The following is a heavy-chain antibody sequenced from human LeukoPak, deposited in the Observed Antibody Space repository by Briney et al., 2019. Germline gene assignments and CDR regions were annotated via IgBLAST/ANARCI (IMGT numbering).Heavy chain of an antibody. CDR2: ISGSGYTI. CDR3: AKDRCGAFCGGD. Sequence: GGSLRLSCAASGFTFSTYGMSWVRQAPGKGLEWVPSISGSGYTIDYADSVRGRFTISRDNSKNTLYLQLNSLRAEDTALYFCAKDRCGAFCGGDWGQGTLVTVSS. V-gene: IGHV3-23*01. CDR1: GFTFSTYG. J-gene: IGHJ4*02. D-gene: IGHD2-21*01.